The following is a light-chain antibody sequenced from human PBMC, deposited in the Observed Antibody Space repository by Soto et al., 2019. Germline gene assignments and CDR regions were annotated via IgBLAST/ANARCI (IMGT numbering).Light chain of an antibody. J-gene: IGLJ2*01. V-gene: IGLV1-44*01. CDR1: SSNIGSHT. CDR2: NNN. Sequence: QSVLTQPPSASGTPGQRVTVSCSGSSSNIGSHTVNWYQQIPGTAPKLLIYNNNQRPSGVPDRFSGSQSGTSASLAISGLQSEDEDDYYCAAWDGSLSGVVFGGGTKLTVL. CDR3: AAWDGSLSGVV.